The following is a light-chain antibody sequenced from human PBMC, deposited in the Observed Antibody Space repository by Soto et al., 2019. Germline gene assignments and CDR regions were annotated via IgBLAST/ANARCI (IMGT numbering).Light chain of an antibody. V-gene: IGKV3-11*01. CDR2: DAS. Sequence: EIVLTQSPATLSLSPGERATLSCRASQSVSSYLAWYQQKPGQAPRLLIYDASKRATGIPARFSGSGSGTDFTLITSGLEPEDFAIYYCQQRSNWLTFGGGTKVEIK. J-gene: IGKJ4*01. CDR3: QQRSNWLT. CDR1: QSVSSY.